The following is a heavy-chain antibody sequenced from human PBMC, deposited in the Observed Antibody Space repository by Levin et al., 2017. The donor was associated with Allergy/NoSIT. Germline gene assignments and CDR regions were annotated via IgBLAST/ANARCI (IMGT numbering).Heavy chain of an antibody. D-gene: IGHD3-10*01. V-gene: IGHV4-30-4*01. J-gene: IGHJ4*02. CDR3: ARCALLRGVTYYFDY. CDR1: GGSIRSGDHY. Sequence: LRLSCTVSGGSIRSGDHYWSWIRQTPGRGLEWIGFIYYSGATYYIPSLRSRLTMSVDTSKNQFSLRLSSVTAADTAVYYCARCALLRGVTYYFDYWGQGTLVTVSP. CDR2: IYYSGAT.